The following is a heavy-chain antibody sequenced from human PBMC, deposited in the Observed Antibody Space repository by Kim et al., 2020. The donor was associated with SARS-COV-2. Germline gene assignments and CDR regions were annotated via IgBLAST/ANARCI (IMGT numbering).Heavy chain of an antibody. CDR3: ARYPGYSSSWYDDRWFDY. Sequence: GGSLRLSCAASGFTFSSYSMNWVRQAPGKGLEWVSSISSSSSYIYYADSVKGRFTISRDNAKNSLYLQMNSLRAEDTAVYYCARYPGYSSSWYDDRWFDYWGQGTLVTVSS. CDR1: GFTFSSYS. CDR2: ISSSSSYI. V-gene: IGHV3-21*01. D-gene: IGHD6-13*01. J-gene: IGHJ4*02.